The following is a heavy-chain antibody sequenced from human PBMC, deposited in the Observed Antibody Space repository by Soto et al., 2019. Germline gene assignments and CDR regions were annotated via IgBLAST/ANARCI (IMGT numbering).Heavy chain of an antibody. Sequence: GGSLRLSCAASGFTFSSYSMNWVRQAPGKGLEWVSYISSSSSTIYYADSVKGRFTISRDNAKNSLYLQMNSLRAEDTAVYYCARDAVFGVVITSNWFDPWGQGTLVTVSS. V-gene: IGHV3-48*01. CDR3: ARDAVFGVVITSNWFDP. CDR2: ISSSSSTI. CDR1: GFTFSSYS. J-gene: IGHJ5*02. D-gene: IGHD3-3*01.